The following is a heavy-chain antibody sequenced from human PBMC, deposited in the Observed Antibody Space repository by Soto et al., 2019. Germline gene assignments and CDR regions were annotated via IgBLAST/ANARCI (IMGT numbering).Heavy chain of an antibody. J-gene: IGHJ5*02. D-gene: IGHD1-26*01. Sequence: GGSLRLSCAASGFTFSDYYMSWIRQAPGKGLEWVSYISSSSSYTNYADSVKGRFTISRDNAKNSLYLQMNSLRAEDTAVYYCARVFGRVGAPTPNWFDPWGQGTLVTVSS. CDR1: GFTFSDYY. CDR2: ISSSSSYT. CDR3: ARVFGRVGAPTPNWFDP. V-gene: IGHV3-11*06.